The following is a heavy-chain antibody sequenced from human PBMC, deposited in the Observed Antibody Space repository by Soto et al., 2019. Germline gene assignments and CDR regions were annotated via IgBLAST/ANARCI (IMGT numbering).Heavy chain of an antibody. CDR3: ARDLGGDAFDI. V-gene: IGHV1-2*04. CDR2: INPNSGGT. CDR1: GYTFTGYY. J-gene: IGHJ3*02. Sequence: ASVKVSFKASGYTFTGYYMHWVRQAPGQGLEWMGWINPNSGGTNYAQKFQGWVTMTRDTSISTAYMELSRLRSDDTAVYYCARDLGGDAFDIWGQGTMVTVSS. D-gene: IGHD3-10*01.